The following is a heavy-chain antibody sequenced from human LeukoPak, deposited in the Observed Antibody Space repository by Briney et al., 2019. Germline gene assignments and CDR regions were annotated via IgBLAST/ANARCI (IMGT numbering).Heavy chain of an antibody. Sequence: SETLSLTCTVSGASISDYYWSWIRRPAGKGLEWIGRISSSGNTNYNPSLKSRVTMSVDTSKNQFSLKLSSVTAADTAVYYCARDRGELYDYWGQGTLVTVSS. D-gene: IGHD3-10*01. V-gene: IGHV4-4*07. CDR3: ARDRGELYDY. CDR1: GASISDYY. CDR2: ISSSGNT. J-gene: IGHJ4*02.